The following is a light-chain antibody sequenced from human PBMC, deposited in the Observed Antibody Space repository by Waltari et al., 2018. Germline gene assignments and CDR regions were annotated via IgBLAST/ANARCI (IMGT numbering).Light chain of an antibody. CDR1: QSVDSTH. V-gene: IGKV3-20*01. CDR2: AAS. CDR3: QQYGGSPMYT. Sequence: EVVLTQSPGTLSLSLGERATLSCRASQSVDSTHLAWYQQKPGQAPRLLIYAASTRDIGIPDRFSGSGSGTDFILTISRLEPEDFAVYYCQQYGGSPMYTFGQGTKLEIK. J-gene: IGKJ2*01.